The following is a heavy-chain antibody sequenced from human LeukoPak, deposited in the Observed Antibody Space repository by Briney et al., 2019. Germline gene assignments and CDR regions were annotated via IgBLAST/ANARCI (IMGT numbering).Heavy chain of an antibody. CDR3: AREKDYGDYPDAFDI. Sequence: GGSLRLSCAASGFTSSIYPMHWVRQAPGKGLEWVAVIAYDGSYKYYADSVKGRFTISRDNSKSTLYLLMNSLRAEDTAVYYCAREKDYGDYPDAFDIWGQGTMVTVSS. D-gene: IGHD4-17*01. CDR1: GFTSSIYP. J-gene: IGHJ3*02. CDR2: IAYDGSYK. V-gene: IGHV3-30*04.